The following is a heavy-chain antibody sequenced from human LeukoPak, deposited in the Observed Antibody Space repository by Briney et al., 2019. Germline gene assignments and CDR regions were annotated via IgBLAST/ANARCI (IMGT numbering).Heavy chain of an antibody. CDR2: INHSGST. D-gene: IGHD3-22*01. V-gene: IGHV4-34*01. Sequence: PSETLSLTCAVYGGSFSGYYWSWIRQPPGKGLEWIGEINHSGSTNYNPSLKSRVTISVDTSKNQFSLKLSSVTAAGTAVYYCARYYYDSSGYYYFDYWGQGTLVTVSS. CDR3: ARYYYDSSGYYYFDY. CDR1: GGSFSGYY. J-gene: IGHJ4*02.